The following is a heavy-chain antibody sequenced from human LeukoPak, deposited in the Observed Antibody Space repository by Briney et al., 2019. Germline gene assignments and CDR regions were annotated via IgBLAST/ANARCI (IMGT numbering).Heavy chain of an antibody. D-gene: IGHD2-21*01. V-gene: IGHV1-2*02. CDR3: ARDPPLIILTVEVNY. J-gene: IGHJ4*02. CDR2: INPKSGST. Sequence: ASLKVSCKASGYTFTGYYIHWVRQAPGQGFEYMGWINPKSGSTNYAQKFQGRVTMTKDTSISTAYMELSSLTSDDSAVYYCARDPPLIILTVEVNYWGQGTLVTVSA. CDR1: GYTFTGYY.